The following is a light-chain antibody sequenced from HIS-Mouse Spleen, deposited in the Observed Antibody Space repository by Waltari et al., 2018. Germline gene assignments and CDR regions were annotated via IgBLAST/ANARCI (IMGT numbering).Light chain of an antibody. CDR3: QVWDSSSDRV. CDR1: NIGSKR. V-gene: IGLV3-21*02. J-gene: IGLJ1*01. CDR2: DDS. Sequence: SYVLTQPPSVSVAPGQTARITCGGNNIGSKRVHWYQQKPGQAPVLAVYDDSDRPSGIPGRFSGSNSGNTATLTISRVEAGDEADYYCQVWDSSSDRVFGTGTKVTVL.